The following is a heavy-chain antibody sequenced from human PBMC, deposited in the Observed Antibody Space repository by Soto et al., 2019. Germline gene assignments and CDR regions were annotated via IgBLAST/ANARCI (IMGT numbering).Heavy chain of an antibody. CDR1: GFTFNNYG. Sequence: GGALRLSCAAPGFTFNNYGMHWVRPAPGKGLEWVAVISFDGSEKYYADPVNGRFTISRDNSKKTLDLQMHSLRAEDTAVYYCAKDRRYYDSSGFYFYFDSWGQGTLVTVSS. CDR3: AKDRRYYDSSGFYFYFDS. CDR2: ISFDGSEK. V-gene: IGHV3-30*18. D-gene: IGHD3-22*01. J-gene: IGHJ4*02.